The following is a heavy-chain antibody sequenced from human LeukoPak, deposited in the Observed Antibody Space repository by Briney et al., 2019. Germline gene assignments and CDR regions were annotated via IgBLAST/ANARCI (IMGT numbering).Heavy chain of an antibody. CDR3: ARRGYGS. D-gene: IGHD5-12*01. J-gene: IGHJ4*02. V-gene: IGHV4-30-4*07. Sequence: SETLSLTCAVSGGSISSGGYSWSWIRQPPGKGLEWIGYIYYSGSTYYNPSLKSRVTISVDTSKNQFSLKLTSVTAADTAVYYCARRGYGSWGRGTLVTVSS. CDR1: GGSISSGGYS. CDR2: IYYSGST.